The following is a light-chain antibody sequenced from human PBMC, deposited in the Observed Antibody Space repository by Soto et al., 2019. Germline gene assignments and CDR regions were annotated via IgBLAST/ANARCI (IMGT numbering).Light chain of an antibody. V-gene: IGKV1D-12*01. Sequence: IQMTQSPSSVSASVGDRVTITCRASQGVRNWLAWYQQKPGIAPKLLIYAAASLQSGVPSRFSGSGSGTDFTLTISSLQPEDFATYYCQQANSFPITFGQGTRLE. J-gene: IGKJ5*01. CDR1: QGVRNW. CDR3: QQANSFPIT. CDR2: AAA.